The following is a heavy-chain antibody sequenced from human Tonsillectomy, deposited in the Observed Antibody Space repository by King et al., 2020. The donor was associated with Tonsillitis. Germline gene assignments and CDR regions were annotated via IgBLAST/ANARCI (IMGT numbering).Heavy chain of an antibody. CDR2: ISYDGSNK. CDR1: GFTFSSYA. CDR3: ARDLRIVAAGTRWSDP. J-gene: IGHJ5*02. Sequence: VQLVESGGGVVQPGRSLRLSCAASGFTFSSYAMHWVRQAPGKGLEWVAFISYDGSNKHYADSVKGRFTISRDNSKNTLYLQMNSLRAEDTAVYYCARDLRIVAAGTRWSDPWVQGTLVTVSS. D-gene: IGHD6-13*01. V-gene: IGHV3-30*04.